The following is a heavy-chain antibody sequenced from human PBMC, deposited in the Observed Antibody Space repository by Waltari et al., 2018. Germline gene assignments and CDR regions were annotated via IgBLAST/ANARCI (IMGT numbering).Heavy chain of an antibody. Sequence: QVQLQESGPGLVKPSETLSLTCTVSGGSISSYYWSWIRQPAGKGLEWIGRIYTSGSTNYNPSLKRRVTMSVDTSKNQFFLKLSSVTAADTAVYYCARDIYDILTVENIGDAFDIWGQGTMVTVSS. D-gene: IGHD3-9*01. CDR1: GGSISSYY. CDR3: ARDIYDILTVENIGDAFDI. J-gene: IGHJ3*02. V-gene: IGHV4-4*07. CDR2: IYTSGST.